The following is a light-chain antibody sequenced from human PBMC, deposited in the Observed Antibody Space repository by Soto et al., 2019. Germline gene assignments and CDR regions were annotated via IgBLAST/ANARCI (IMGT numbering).Light chain of an antibody. J-gene: IGKJ2*01. CDR1: QSVSSF. V-gene: IGKV3-11*01. Sequence: EIVLTQSPATLSLSPGERATLSCRASQSVSSFLAWYQQKPGQAPRLLIYGASNRASGIPARFSGSGSGTHFTLIISSLEPEDFAVYYCQHRGKWPRTFGQGTKVEI. CDR3: QHRGKWPRT. CDR2: GAS.